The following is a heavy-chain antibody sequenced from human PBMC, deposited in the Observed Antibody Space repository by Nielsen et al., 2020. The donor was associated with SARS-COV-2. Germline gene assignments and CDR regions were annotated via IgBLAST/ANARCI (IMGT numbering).Heavy chain of an antibody. J-gene: IGHJ4*02. D-gene: IGHD6-19*01. CDR1: GFTFSSYA. CDR2: ISGSGGST. Sequence: GESLKICCAASGFTFSSYAMSWVRQAPGKGLEWVSAISGSGGSTYYADSVKGRFTISRDNSKNTLYLQMNSLRVEDTAVYYCARVGQWLGRDYFDYWGQGTLVTVSS. CDR3: ARVGQWLGRDYFDY. V-gene: IGHV3-23*01.